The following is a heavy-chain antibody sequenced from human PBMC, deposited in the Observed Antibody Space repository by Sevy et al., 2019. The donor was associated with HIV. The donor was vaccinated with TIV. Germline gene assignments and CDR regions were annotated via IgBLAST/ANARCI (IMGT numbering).Heavy chain of an antibody. J-gene: IGHJ3*02. CDR1: GFTFSSYA. CDR3: ARDGYYYGSGSYYDAFDI. V-gene: IGHV3-74*01. Sequence: GGSLRLSCAGSGFTFSSYAMSWVRQAPGKGLVWVSRINSDGSSTRYADSVKGRFTISRDNAKNTLYLQMNSLRAEDTAVYYCARDGYYYGSGSYYDAFDIWGQGTMVTVSS. D-gene: IGHD3-10*01. CDR2: INSDGSST.